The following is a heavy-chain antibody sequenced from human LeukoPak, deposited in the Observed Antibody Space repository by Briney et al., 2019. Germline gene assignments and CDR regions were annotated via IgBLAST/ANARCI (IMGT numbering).Heavy chain of an antibody. V-gene: IGHV3-64*01. CDR3: ARVRGYSYGYSDY. D-gene: IGHD5-18*01. J-gene: IGHJ4*02. CDR1: GFTFISYA. CDR2: ISSNGGST. Sequence: PGGSLRLSCAASGFTFISYAMHWVRQAPGKGLEYVSAISSNGGSTYYANSVKGRLTISRDNSKNTLYLQMGSLRAEDMAVYYCARVRGYSYGYSDYWGQGTLVTVSS.